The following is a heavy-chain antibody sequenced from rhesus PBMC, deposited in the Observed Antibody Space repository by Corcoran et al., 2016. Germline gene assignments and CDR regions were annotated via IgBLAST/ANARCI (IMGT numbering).Heavy chain of an antibody. V-gene: IGHV2S1*01. Sequence: QVTLKESGPALVKPTQTLTLTCTFSGFSLSTSGMGVGWIRQPPGKALEWLAGIYWDDDKYYSTSLKSRLTISKDTSKNQVVLTMTNMDPVDTATYYCARVPYSSWWGEFDYWGQGVLVTVSS. CDR2: IYWDDDK. CDR1: GFSLSTSGMG. D-gene: IGHD6-13*01. CDR3: ARVPYSSWWGEFDY. J-gene: IGHJ4*01.